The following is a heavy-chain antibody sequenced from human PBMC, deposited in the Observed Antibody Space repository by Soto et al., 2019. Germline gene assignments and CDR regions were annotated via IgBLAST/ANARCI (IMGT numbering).Heavy chain of an antibody. Sequence: ASVKVSCKASGYTFSSYDINWVRQAPGQGLEWMGWVNPDSGNTDYAQKFQGRVTMTRDFFKNTAYMELSSLRSEDTAVYYCARRARIGAQLWFSFDLWAQGSLVTV. J-gene: IGHJ4*02. CDR1: GYTFSSYD. CDR3: ARRARIGAQLWFSFDL. D-gene: IGHD5-18*01. CDR2: VNPDSGNT. V-gene: IGHV1-8*01.